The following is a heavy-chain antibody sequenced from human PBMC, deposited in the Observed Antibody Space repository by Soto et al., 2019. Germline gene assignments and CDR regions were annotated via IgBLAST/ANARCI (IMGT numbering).Heavy chain of an antibody. CDR1: GFTFNDFE. J-gene: IGHJ4*02. CDR3: AREFGRFSY. CDR2: IDGSGTTK. V-gene: IGHV3-48*03. Sequence: EVQLLESGGGLVQPGGSLRLSCGVSGFTFNDFEMNWVRQAPGKGLEWLAYIDGSGTTKKYADSVRGRFTISRDNPNKSLFLQMSSLSAADTAIYYCAREFGRFSYWGQGTVVSVSS. D-gene: IGHD3-10*01.